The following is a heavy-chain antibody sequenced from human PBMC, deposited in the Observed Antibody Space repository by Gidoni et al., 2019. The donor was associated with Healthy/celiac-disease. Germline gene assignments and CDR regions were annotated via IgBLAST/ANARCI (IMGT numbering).Heavy chain of an antibody. CDR2: GNP. Sequence: GNPTYAQGFTGRFVFSLDTSVSTAYLQISSLKAEDTAVYYCARGVAAADNLFDYWGQGTLVTVSS. V-gene: IGHV7-4-1*02. D-gene: IGHD6-13*01. J-gene: IGHJ4*02. CDR3: ARGVAAADNLFDY.